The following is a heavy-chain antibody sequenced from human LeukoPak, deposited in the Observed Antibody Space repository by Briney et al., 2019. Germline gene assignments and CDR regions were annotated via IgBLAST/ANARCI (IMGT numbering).Heavy chain of an antibody. V-gene: IGHV1-18*01. J-gene: IGHJ4*02. D-gene: IGHD1-7*01. CDR3: ARDVPGTTPFDY. CDR1: GYIFSNYG. CDR2: ISAKNGDT. Sequence: GASVKVSCKASGYIFSNYGISWVRQAPGQGLEWMGWISAKNGDTNYIQKFRGRVTMTTDTSTSTAYMELWSLRSDDTAVYCCARDVPGTTPFDYWGQGTLVTVSS.